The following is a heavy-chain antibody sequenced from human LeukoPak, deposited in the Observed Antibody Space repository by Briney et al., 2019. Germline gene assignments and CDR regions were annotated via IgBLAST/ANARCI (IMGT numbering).Heavy chain of an antibody. CDR3: ARDLGLYDYGGNIDY. D-gene: IGHD4-23*01. Sequence: GGSLRLSCAASGFTFSSFSMNWIRQAPGKGLEWVSYISGSSRTMYYVDSVKGRFTISRDNARNSLYLQMNRLRAGDTAVYYCARDLGLYDYGGNIDYWGQGTLVTVSS. V-gene: IGHV3-48*04. J-gene: IGHJ4*02. CDR1: GFTFSSFS. CDR2: ISGSSRTM.